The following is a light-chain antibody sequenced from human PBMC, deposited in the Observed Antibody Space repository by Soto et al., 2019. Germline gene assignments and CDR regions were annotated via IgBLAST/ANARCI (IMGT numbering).Light chain of an antibody. CDR3: SSYTIMDTVI. J-gene: IGLJ2*01. CDR2: EVI. CDR1: NGDIGRYNY. Sequence: QSALTQPASVSGSPGQSITISCAGTNGDIGRYNYVSWHQQHPGKAPKLLIFEVIHRPSGVSNRFSGSKSGSKASLTISVLKAEDEADYYCSSYTIMDTVIFGGGTKLTVL. V-gene: IGLV2-14*01.